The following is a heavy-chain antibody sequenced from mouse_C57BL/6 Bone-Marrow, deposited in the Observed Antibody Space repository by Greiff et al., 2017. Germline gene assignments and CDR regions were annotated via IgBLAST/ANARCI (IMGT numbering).Heavy chain of an antibody. CDR1: GYTFTEYT. CDR3: ARHEDKDSSGDWYFDV. J-gene: IGHJ1*03. Sequence: QVQLQQSGAELVKPGASVKLSCKASGYTFTEYTIHWVKQRSGQGLEWIGWFYPGSGSIKYNEKFKDKATLTADKSSSTIYMELSRLTSEASAVYFCARHEDKDSSGDWYFDVWGTGTTVTVSS. V-gene: IGHV1-62-2*01. D-gene: IGHD3-2*02. CDR2: FYPGSGSI.